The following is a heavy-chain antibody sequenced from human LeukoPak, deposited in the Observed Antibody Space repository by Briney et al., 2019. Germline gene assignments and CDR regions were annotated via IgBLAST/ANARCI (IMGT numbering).Heavy chain of an antibody. V-gene: IGHV4-61*01. CDR2: IYYSGST. J-gene: IGHJ5*02. CDR3: ARAPAQGPAALVKNWFDP. CDR1: GGSISSGSYY. Sequence: SETLSLTCTVSGGSISSGSYYWSWIRQPPGKGLEWIGYIYYSGSTNYNPSLKSRVTISVDTSKNQFSLKLSSVTAADTAVYYCARAPAQGPAALVKNWFDPWGQGTLVTVSS. D-gene: IGHD2-2*01.